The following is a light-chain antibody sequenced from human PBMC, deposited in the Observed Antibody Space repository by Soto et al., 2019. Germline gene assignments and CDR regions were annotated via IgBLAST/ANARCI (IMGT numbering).Light chain of an antibody. J-gene: IGKJ3*01. CDR2: GAS. CDR3: QQYNNWPL. CDR1: QSVSSN. V-gene: IGKV3-15*01. Sequence: EIVMTQSPATLSVSPGERATLSCRASQSVSSNLAWYQQKPGQAPRLLIYGASTRATGIPARFSGSGSGTEFTLTISSLQSEDVAVYYCQQYNNWPLFGPGTKVYIK.